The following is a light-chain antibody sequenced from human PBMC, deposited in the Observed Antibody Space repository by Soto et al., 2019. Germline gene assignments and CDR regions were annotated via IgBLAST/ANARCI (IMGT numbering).Light chain of an antibody. CDR3: GSWDSSLSAYV. CDR1: SSNIGGNS. J-gene: IGLJ1*01. Sequence: QSVLSQPPSVSAAPGQRVTISCSGSSSNIGGNSVSWYQQLPGTAPKLLIYDDDQRPSGIPDRFSGSESGTSATLGITGFQTGDEADYYCGSWDSSLSAYVFGTGTKAT. CDR2: DDD. V-gene: IGLV1-51*01.